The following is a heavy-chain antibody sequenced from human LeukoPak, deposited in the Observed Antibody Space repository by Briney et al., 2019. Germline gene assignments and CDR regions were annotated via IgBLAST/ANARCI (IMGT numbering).Heavy chain of an antibody. CDR2: TYYSGST. V-gene: IGHV4-31*03. CDR1: GGSISSGGYY. J-gene: IGHJ3*02. D-gene: IGHD2-15*01. CDR3: ARGENCSGGSCYGSDAFDI. Sequence: NPSETLSLTCTVSGGSISSGGYYWSWIRQHPGKGLEWIGYTYYSGSTYYNPSLKSRVTISVDTSKNQFSLKLSSVTAADTAVYYCARGENCSGGSCYGSDAFDIWGQGTMVTVSS.